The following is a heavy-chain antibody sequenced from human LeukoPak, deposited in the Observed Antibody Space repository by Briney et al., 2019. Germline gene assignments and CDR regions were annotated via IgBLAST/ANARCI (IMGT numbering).Heavy chain of an antibody. CDR3: ASQPNRYSGSYMDLDY. Sequence: SETLSLTCTVSGGSLSSSSYYWGWIRQPPGKGLEWIGSIYYSGSHYYNPSLKSRVTISVDTSKNQFSLKLSSVTAADTAVYYCASQPNRYSGSYMDLDYWGQGTLVTVSS. CDR1: GGSLSSSSYY. V-gene: IGHV4-39*01. J-gene: IGHJ4*02. CDR2: IYYSGSH. D-gene: IGHD1-26*01.